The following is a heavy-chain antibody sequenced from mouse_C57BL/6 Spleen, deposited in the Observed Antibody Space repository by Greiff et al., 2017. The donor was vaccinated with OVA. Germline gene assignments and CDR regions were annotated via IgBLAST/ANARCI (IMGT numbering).Heavy chain of an antibody. CDR1: GYTFTDYN. CDR2: INPNNGGT. CDR3: ARKVGWLLTLWYFDV. D-gene: IGHD2-3*01. Sequence: VQLKQSGPELVKPGASVKIPCKASGYTFTDYNMDWVKQSHGKSLEWIGDINPNNGGTIYNQKFKGKATLTVDKSSSTAYMELRSLTSEDTAVYYCARKVGWLLTLWYFDVWGTGTTVTVSS. J-gene: IGHJ1*03. V-gene: IGHV1-18*01.